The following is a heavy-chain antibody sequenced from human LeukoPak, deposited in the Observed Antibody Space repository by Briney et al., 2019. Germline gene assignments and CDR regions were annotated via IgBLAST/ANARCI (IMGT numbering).Heavy chain of an antibody. CDR1: GFTFNSYS. CDR3: ARDLYGGTGRDY. Sequence: GGSLRLSCAASGFTFNSYSMNWVRQAPGKGLESVSSISSSSSYIYYADSVKGRFTISRDNAKNSLYLQMNSLRAEDTAVYYCARDLYGGTGRDYWGQGTLVTVSS. D-gene: IGHD4-23*01. CDR2: ISSSSSYI. J-gene: IGHJ4*02. V-gene: IGHV3-21*01.